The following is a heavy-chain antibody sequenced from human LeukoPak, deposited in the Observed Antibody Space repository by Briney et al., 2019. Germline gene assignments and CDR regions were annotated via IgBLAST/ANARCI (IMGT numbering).Heavy chain of an antibody. CDR1: GFTFSDYY. CDR3: ARDRRLSAVAGDAGNWFDP. D-gene: IGHD6-19*01. Sequence: PGGSLRLSCAASGFTFSDYYMSWIRQAPGKGLEWISYTSSSGITIYYADSVKGRFTMSRDNAKNSLYLQMNSLRAEDTAVYYCARDRRLSAVAGDAGNWFDPWGQGTLVTVSS. V-gene: IGHV3-11*01. CDR2: TSSSGITI. J-gene: IGHJ5*02.